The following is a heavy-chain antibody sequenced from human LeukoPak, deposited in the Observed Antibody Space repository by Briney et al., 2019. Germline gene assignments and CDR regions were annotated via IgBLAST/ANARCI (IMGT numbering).Heavy chain of an antibody. V-gene: IGHV4-4*07. CDR1: GGSISSYY. J-gene: IGHJ3*02. D-gene: IGHD2-2*01. CDR3: ARDRCNSTNCSARVAFDI. Sequence: SETLSLTCAVSGGSISSYYWSWIRQPAGKGLEWIGRIYTSGSTNYNPSLESRVTMSVDTSKKQFSLILSSVTAADTAVYYCARDRCNSTNCSARVAFDIWGQGTMVTVSS. CDR2: IYTSGST.